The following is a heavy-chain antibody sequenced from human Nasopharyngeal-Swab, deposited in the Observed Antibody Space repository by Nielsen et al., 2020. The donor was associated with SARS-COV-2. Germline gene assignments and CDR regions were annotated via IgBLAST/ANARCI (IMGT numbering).Heavy chain of an antibody. V-gene: IGHV4-34*01. CDR2: INHSGST. CDR3: ARLGITMVRGVSGMDV. D-gene: IGHD3-10*01. J-gene: IGHJ6*02. Sequence: SDTLSLTCAVYGGSFGGYYWSWIRQPPGKGLEWIGEINHSGSTNYNPSLKSPVTISVDTSKNKFSLKLSSVTAADTAVYYCARLGITMVRGVSGMDVWGQGITVTVSS. CDR1: GGSFGGYY.